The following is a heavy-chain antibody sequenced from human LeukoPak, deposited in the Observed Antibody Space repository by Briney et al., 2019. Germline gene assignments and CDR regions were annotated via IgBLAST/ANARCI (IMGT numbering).Heavy chain of an antibody. CDR3: ARGVYYYGSGSYYNSYYFDY. CDR2: IYYSGST. Sequence: SETLSLTCTGSGGSISSYYWSWIRQPPGKGLEWIGYIYYSGSTNYNPSLKSRVTISVDTSKNQFSLKLSSVTAADTAVYYCARGVYYYGSGSYYNSYYFDYWGQGTLVTVSS. D-gene: IGHD3-10*01. V-gene: IGHV4-59*01. J-gene: IGHJ4*02. CDR1: GGSISSYY.